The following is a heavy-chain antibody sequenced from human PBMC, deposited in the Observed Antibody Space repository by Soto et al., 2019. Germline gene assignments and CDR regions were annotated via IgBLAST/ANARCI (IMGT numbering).Heavy chain of an antibody. V-gene: IGHV3-23*01. CDR3: ARTRGEPVLRYFDWLGYYYYGMDV. CDR1: GFTLYTYA. CDR2: ISGSGGST. D-gene: IGHD3-9*01. J-gene: IGHJ6*02. Sequence: EVQLLESGGGLVQPGGSLRLSCAASGFTLYTYAMSWVRQAPGKGLEWVSAISGSGGSTYYADSVKGRFTISRDNSKNTLYLQMNSLRAEDTAVYYCARTRGEPVLRYFDWLGYYYYGMDVWGQGTTVTVSS.